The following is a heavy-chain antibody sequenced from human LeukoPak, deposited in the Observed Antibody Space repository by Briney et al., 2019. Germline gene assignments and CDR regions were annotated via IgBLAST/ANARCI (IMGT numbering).Heavy chain of an antibody. CDR2: IYYSGST. V-gene: IGHV4-59*08. Sequence: SETLSLTCTVSGGSISSYYWSWIRQPPGKGLEWIGYIYYSGSTNHNPSLKSRVTISVDTSKNQFSLKLSSVTAADTAVYYCARHVAAAGTEYFDYWGQGTLVTVSS. J-gene: IGHJ4*02. CDR3: ARHVAAAGTEYFDY. CDR1: GGSISSYY. D-gene: IGHD6-13*01.